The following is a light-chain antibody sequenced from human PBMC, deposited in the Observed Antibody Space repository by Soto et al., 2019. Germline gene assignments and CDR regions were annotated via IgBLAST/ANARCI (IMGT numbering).Light chain of an antibody. CDR3: QQRNNWPSIT. CDR1: QSVSSSY. Sequence: ESVLTQSPGTLSLSPGERATLSCRASQSVSSSYLAWYQQKPGQAPRLLIYGASSRATGIPDRFSGSGSGTDFTLTISRLEPEDFAVYYCQQRNNWPSITFGQGTRLEIK. J-gene: IGKJ5*01. CDR2: GAS. V-gene: IGKV3D-20*02.